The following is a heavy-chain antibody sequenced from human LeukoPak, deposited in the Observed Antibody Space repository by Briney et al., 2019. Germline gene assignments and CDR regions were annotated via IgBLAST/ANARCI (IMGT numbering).Heavy chain of an antibody. D-gene: IGHD3-9*01. V-gene: IGHV3-30*01. CDR3: ASGGHYDILTGYYH. J-gene: IGHJ4*02. CDR2: ISYDGSNK. Sequence: GGSLRLSCAASGFTFSSYAMHWVRQAPGKGLEWVAVISYDGSNKYYADSVKGRFTISRDNSKNTLYLQMNSLRAEDTAVYYCASGGHYDILTGYYHWGQGTLVTVSS. CDR1: GFTFSSYA.